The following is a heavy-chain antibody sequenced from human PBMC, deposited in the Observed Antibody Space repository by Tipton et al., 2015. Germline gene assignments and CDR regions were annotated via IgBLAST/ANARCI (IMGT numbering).Heavy chain of an antibody. CDR2: ISSFSTYI. CDR3: ARDVDCTSGICPYYYYYGMDV. CDR1: GFTFSNYN. V-gene: IGHV3-21*01. D-gene: IGHD2-8*01. J-gene: IGHJ6*02. Sequence: GSLRLSCAASGFTFSNYNLNWVRQAPGKGLEWVSSISSFSTYIYYADSVKGRFTISRDDAKDSLYLQMNSLRAEDTAVYYCARDVDCTSGICPYYYYYGMDVWGQGTTVTVSS.